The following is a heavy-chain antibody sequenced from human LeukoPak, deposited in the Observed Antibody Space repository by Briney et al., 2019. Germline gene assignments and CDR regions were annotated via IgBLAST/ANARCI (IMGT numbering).Heavy chain of an antibody. Sequence: PGRSLRLSCAASGFTFDDYAMHWVRQAPGKGLEWVSGISWNSGSIGYADSVKGRFTISRDNAKNSLYLQMNSLRAEDTAVYYCARDWREHGVYYYDSSGYSYFDYWGQGTLVTVSS. J-gene: IGHJ4*02. V-gene: IGHV3-9*01. D-gene: IGHD3-22*01. CDR3: ARDWREHGVYYYDSSGYSYFDY. CDR1: GFTFDDYA. CDR2: ISWNSGSI.